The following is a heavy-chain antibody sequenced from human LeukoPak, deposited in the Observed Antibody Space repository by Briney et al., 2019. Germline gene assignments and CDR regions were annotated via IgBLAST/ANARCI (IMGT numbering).Heavy chain of an antibody. D-gene: IGHD3-22*01. J-gene: IGHJ4*02. V-gene: IGHV3-43D*03. CDR2: ISWDGGST. CDR3: AKPSGGMSYYDSSGYPRPFDY. CDR1: GFTFDDYA. Sequence: GGSLRLSCAASGFTFDDYAMHWVRQAPGKGLEWVSLISWDGGSTYYADSVKGRFTISRDNSNNSLYLQMNSLRTENTALYYCAKPSGGMSYYDSSGYPRPFDYWGQGTLVTVSS.